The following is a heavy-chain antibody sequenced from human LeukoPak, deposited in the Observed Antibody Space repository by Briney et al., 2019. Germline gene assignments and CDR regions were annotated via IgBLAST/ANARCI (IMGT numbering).Heavy chain of an antibody. CDR1: GFTFSSYA. CDR2: ISGSGGST. Sequence: GGSLRLSCAASGFTFSSYAMSWVRQAPGKGLEWVSAISGSGGSTYYADSVKGRFTISRDNSKNTLYPQMNSLRAEDTAVYYCAKDRGGYSYGQQPYYFDYWGQGTLVTVSS. CDR3: AKDRGGYSYGQQPYYFDY. J-gene: IGHJ4*02. D-gene: IGHD5-18*01. V-gene: IGHV3-23*01.